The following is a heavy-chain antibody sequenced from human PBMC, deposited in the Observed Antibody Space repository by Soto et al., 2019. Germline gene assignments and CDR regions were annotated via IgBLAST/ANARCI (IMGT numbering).Heavy chain of an antibody. CDR2: ISAYNGNT. Sequence: QVQLVQSGAEVKKPGASVKVSCKASGYTFSSYGISWVRQAPGQGLEWMGWISAYNGNTKYAQKIQGRDTVTMDTSKSTAYMELRSLRSDETAVYYCARDSPPVDYWGQGTLVTVSS. J-gene: IGHJ4*02. CDR3: ARDSPPVDY. V-gene: IGHV1-18*01. CDR1: GYTFSSYG.